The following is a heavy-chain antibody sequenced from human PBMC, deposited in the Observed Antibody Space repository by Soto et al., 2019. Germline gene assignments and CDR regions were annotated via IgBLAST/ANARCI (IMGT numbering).Heavy chain of an antibody. CDR1: GFTFSSYG. Sequence: QVQLVESGGGVVQPGRSLRLSCAASGFTFSSYGMHWVRQAPGKGLEWVAIISYDGSNKYYADSVKGRFTISRDNSKNTLYLQMNSLRAEDTAVYYCAIDLRRRVVTAPMDYWGQGTLVTVSS. CDR3: AIDLRRRVVTAPMDY. J-gene: IGHJ4*02. V-gene: IGHV3-30*03. D-gene: IGHD2-21*02. CDR2: ISYDGSNK.